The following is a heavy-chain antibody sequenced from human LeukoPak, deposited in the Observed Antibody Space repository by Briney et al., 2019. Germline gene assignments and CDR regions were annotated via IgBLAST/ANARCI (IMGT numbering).Heavy chain of an antibody. CDR1: GGSVTSTTYY. V-gene: IGHV4-39*07. J-gene: IGHJ4*02. Sequence: NASETLSLTCTVSGGSVTSTTYYWGWVRQPPGKGLEWVGVVHYNGATYYDPSLKSRVTISVDTSKNQFSLKLSSVTAADTAVYFCAKYGNSGWVIDYWGQGTLVTVSS. CDR3: AKYGNSGWVIDY. D-gene: IGHD6-19*01. CDR2: VHYNGAT.